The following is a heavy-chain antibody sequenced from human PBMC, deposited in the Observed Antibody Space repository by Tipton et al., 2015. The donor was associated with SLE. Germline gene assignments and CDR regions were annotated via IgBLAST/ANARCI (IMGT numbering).Heavy chain of an antibody. CDR1: GGSISSSSTYY. J-gene: IGHJ4*02. Sequence: GLVKPSGTLSLTCAVYGGSISSSSTYYWAWIRQAPGKGLEHIGSFYYSGSTYYNPSLKSRVTISVDTSKNQASLRLSSVTAADTTVYFCASGFRYSFGYPFDYWGQGTLVTVSS. D-gene: IGHD5-18*01. V-gene: IGHV4-39*01. CDR2: FYYSGST. CDR3: ASGFRYSFGYPFDY.